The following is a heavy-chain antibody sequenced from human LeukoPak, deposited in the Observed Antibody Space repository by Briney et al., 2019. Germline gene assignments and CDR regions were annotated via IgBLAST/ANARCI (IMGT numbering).Heavy chain of an antibody. J-gene: IGHJ4*02. CDR3: ARVAVAARPYDY. CDR2: INPNSGGT. CDR1: GYTFTGYY. V-gene: IGHV1-2*06. D-gene: IGHD6-6*01. Sequence: ASVKVSCKASGYTFTGYYMHWVRQAPGQGPEWMGRINPNSGGTNYAQKFQGRVTMTRDTSISTAYMELSRLRSDDTAVYYCARVAVAARPYDYWGQGTLVTVSS.